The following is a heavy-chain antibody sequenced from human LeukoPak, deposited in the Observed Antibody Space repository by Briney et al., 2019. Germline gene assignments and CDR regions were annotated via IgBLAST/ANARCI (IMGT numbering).Heavy chain of an antibody. J-gene: IGHJ4*02. CDR2: ISYDGSNK. V-gene: IGHV3-30-3*01. Sequence: GGSLRLSCAASGFTFSSYATHLVRQAPGKGLEWVGVISYDGSNKYYADSVKGRFTISRDNSKNTLYLQMNSLRAEDTAVYYCARDLRWEGFDYWGQGTLVTVSP. CDR3: ARDLRWEGFDY. CDR1: GFTFSSYA. D-gene: IGHD4-23*01.